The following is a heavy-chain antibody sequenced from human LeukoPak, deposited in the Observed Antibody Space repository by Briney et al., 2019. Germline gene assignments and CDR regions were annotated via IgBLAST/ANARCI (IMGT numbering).Heavy chain of an antibody. J-gene: IGHJ4*02. V-gene: IGHV3-48*01. D-gene: IGHD5-12*01. CDR3: ARGSSGYDSSFDY. CDR1: GFRYSSYA. Sequence: QPGGSLRLSCAASGFRYSSYAMSWVRQAPGKGLEWVSYISSSSSTIYYADSVKGRFTISRDNAKNSLYLQMNSLRAEDTAVYYCARGSSGYDSSFDYWGQGTLVTVSS. CDR2: ISSSSSTI.